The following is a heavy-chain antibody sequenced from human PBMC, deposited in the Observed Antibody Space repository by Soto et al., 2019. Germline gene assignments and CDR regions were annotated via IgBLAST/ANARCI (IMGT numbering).Heavy chain of an antibody. Sequence: SETLSLTCTVSGGYIGSYYWSWIRQPPGKGLEWIGYIYYSGSTNYNPSLKSRVTISVDTSKNQFSMKLSSVTAADTAVYYRARRMALRYFDWLQNYYYYYMDVWGKGTTVTVSS. CDR2: IYYSGST. CDR1: GGYIGSYY. CDR3: ARRMALRYFDWLQNYYYYYMDV. J-gene: IGHJ6*03. V-gene: IGHV4-59*08. D-gene: IGHD3-9*01.